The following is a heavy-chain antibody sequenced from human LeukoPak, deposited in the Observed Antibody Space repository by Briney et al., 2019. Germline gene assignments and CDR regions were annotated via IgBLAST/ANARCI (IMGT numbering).Heavy chain of an antibody. V-gene: IGHV3-74*01. CDR1: GFTFSNYW. CDR3: ARDPRNVGLAP. J-gene: IGHJ5*02. CDR2: NNGDGSTT. Sequence: GGSLRLSCAASGFTFSNYWMHWVRQAPGKGLMYISRNNGDGSTTNYADVVRGRFTTSRDNVKNTLYLQMNSLRVEDTAVYYCARDPRNVGLAPWGQGTLVTVSS. D-gene: IGHD2-15*01.